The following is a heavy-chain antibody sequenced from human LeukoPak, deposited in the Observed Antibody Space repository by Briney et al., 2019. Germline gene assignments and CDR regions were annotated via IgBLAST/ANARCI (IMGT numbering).Heavy chain of an antibody. CDR1: SDSITNSY. Sequence: SETLSLTCTVSSDSITNSYWSWIRQPPGKGLEWIAYIYYSGNTKYNPSLKSRVTISVDTSKNHFSLKVTSVTAADTAVYYCARAKGDYWGQGTLVTVSS. J-gene: IGHJ4*02. CDR2: IYYSGNT. V-gene: IGHV4-59*01. CDR3: ARAKGDY.